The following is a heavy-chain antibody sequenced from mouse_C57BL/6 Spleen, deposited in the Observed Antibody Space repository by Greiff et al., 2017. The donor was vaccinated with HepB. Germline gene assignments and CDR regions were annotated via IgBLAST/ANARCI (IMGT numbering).Heavy chain of an antibody. D-gene: IGHD6-2*01. Sequence: VQLQQPGAELVKPGASVKLSCKASGYTFTSYWMHWVKQRPGQGLEWIGMIHPNSGSTNYNEKFKSKATLTVDKSSSTAYMQLSSLTSEDSAVYYCARELLSIAMDYWGQGTSVTVSS. CDR3: ARELLSIAMDY. CDR2: IHPNSGST. V-gene: IGHV1-64*01. J-gene: IGHJ4*01. CDR1: GYTFTSYW.